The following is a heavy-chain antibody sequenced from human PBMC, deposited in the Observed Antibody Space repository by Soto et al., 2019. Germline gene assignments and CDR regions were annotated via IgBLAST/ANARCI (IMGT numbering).Heavy chain of an antibody. D-gene: IGHD2-2*01. J-gene: IGHJ6*02. Sequence: QVQLVQSGAEVEKPGSSVKVSCKASGGPFSSYAISWVRQAPGQGLEWRGGIIPISGTANYAQKFQGTVTVTADESTSTAYMELSRLRSDETAVYYCARSQGSSTCLEIYYYYYYGMDVWGQGTTVTVSS. CDR2: IIPISGTA. CDR3: ARSQGSSTCLEIYYYYYYGMDV. V-gene: IGHV1-69*01. CDR1: GGPFSSYA.